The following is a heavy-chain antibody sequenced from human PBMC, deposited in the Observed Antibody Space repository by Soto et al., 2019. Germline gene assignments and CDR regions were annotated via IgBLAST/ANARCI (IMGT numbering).Heavy chain of an antibody. J-gene: IGHJ4*02. CDR1: GFTFSNYA. D-gene: IGHD3-16*01. CDR3: AKDRLAGGFDY. Sequence: GXSPRLSCAASGFTFSNYALSWLRQAPGKGLEWVSLVSATAGTKYYTDSVEGRFTISRDNSRNTVYLQMNSLRADDTAVYYCAKDRLAGGFDYWGQGTLVTVSS. V-gene: IGHV3-23*01. CDR2: VSATAGTK.